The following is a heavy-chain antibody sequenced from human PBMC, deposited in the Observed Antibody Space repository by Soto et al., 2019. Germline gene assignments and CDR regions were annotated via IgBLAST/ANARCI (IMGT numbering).Heavy chain of an antibody. J-gene: IGHJ6*03. Sequence: SETLSLTCTVSGGSISSYYWTWIRQPPGKGLEWIGYIYYSGSTNYNPSLKSRVTISVDTSKTQFSLKLSSVTAADTAVYYYAANGGAVFGVAAYYYYYYMDVWGKGTTVTVSS. D-gene: IGHD3-3*01. V-gene: IGHV4-59*08. CDR2: IYYSGST. CDR1: GGSISSYY. CDR3: AANGGAVFGVAAYYYYYYMDV.